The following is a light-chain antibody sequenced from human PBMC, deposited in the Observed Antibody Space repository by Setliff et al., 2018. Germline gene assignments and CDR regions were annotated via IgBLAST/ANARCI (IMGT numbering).Light chain of an antibody. CDR1: QSILYTSNNKNY. CDR2: WAS. Sequence: DIVMTQSPDSLAVSLGERATINCKSSQSILYTSNNKNYLAWYQQKPRQPPKLLIYWASTRESGVPDRFSGSGSGTDFTLTISSLQAEDVAVYYCQQYYGTPPTCGQGTKV. V-gene: IGKV4-1*01. CDR3: QQYYGTPPT. J-gene: IGKJ1*01.